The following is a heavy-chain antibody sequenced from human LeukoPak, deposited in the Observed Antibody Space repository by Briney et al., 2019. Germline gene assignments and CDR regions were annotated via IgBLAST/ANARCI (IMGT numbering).Heavy chain of an antibody. D-gene: IGHD2-2*01. CDR2: MNPNSGNT. J-gene: IGHJ6*03. Sequence: ASVKVSCKASGYTFTSYDINWVRQATGQGLEWMGWMNPNSGNTGYAQKFQGRATMTRNTSISTAYMELSSLRSEDTAVYYCALRCSSTSCYGTRYYYYYYMDVWGKGTTVTVSS. V-gene: IGHV1-8*01. CDR1: GYTFTSYD. CDR3: ALRCSSTSCYGTRYYYYYYMDV.